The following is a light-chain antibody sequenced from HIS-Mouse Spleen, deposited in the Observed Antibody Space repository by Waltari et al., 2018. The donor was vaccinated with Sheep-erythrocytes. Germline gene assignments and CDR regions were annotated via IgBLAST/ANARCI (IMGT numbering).Light chain of an antibody. CDR2: DVS. CDR1: SSYVGGYNY. J-gene: IGLJ1*01. CDR3: CSYAGSYNHV. V-gene: IGLV2-11*01. Sequence: QSALTQPRSVSVSPGQSVTISCTGTSSYVGGYNYVPWYQQHPGKAPKLMIYDVSKRPSGVPDRFCGSKSGNTASLTISGLQAEDEADYSCCSYAGSYNHVFATGTKVTVL.